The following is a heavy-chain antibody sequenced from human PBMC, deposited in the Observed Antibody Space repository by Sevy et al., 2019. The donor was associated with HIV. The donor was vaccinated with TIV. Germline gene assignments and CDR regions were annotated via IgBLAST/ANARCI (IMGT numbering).Heavy chain of an antibody. V-gene: IGHV4-39*01. CDR2: IYYSGST. CDR1: GGSISSSSNY. Sequence: SETLTLTCTVSGGSISSSSNYWGWMGQPPGMGLESIGSIYYSGSTYYNPSLKSRVTISVDTYKNQASLKLSNVSAADTAVYDSARLDFWSGDPYFDYWGQGTLVTVSS. CDR3: ARLDFWSGDPYFDY. J-gene: IGHJ4*02. D-gene: IGHD3-3*01.